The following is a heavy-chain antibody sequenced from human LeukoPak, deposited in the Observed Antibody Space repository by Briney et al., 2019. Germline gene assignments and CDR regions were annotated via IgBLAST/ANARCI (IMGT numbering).Heavy chain of an antibody. V-gene: IGHV1-2*06. Sequence: ASVKVFCKASGYTFTGYYMHWVRQAPGQGLEWMGRINPNSGGTNYAQKFQGRVTMTRDTSTSTVYMELGSLRSEDTAVYYCARGSGTMIILITSDLFDPWGQGTLVTVSS. CDR3: ARGSGTMIILITSDLFDP. CDR1: GYTFTGYY. D-gene: IGHD3-16*01. CDR2: INPNSGGT. J-gene: IGHJ5*02.